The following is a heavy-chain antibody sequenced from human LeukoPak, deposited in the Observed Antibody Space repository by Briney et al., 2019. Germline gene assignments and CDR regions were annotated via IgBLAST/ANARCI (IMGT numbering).Heavy chain of an antibody. Sequence: SETPSLTSAVYGGSFSGYYSSSIRHPPRGGVGCIGEINLSGSTNYNPSSKSPVTISVDTSKNHFSLNLTSVTAADTAVYYCARLYIGGYSRSTNYNWFDTWGQGTLVTVSS. D-gene: IGHD6-13*01. CDR3: ARLYIGGYSRSTNYNWFDT. CDR2: INLSGST. V-gene: IGHV4-34*01. J-gene: IGHJ5*02. CDR1: GGSFSGYY.